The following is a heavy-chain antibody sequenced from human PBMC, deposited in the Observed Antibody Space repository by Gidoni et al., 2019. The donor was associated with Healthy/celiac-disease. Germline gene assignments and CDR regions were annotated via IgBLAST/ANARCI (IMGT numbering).Heavy chain of an antibody. D-gene: IGHD3-22*01. Sequence: QVQLVQSGAEVKKPGSSVKVSCKASGGTFSSYAISWGRQAPGQGLEWMGGIIPIFGIANYAQKFQGRVTITADKSTSTAYMELSSLRSEDTAVYYCARDSRDYYDSSGYYFLSGFDPWGQGTLVTVSS. V-gene: IGHV1-69*17. CDR2: IIPIFGIA. J-gene: IGHJ5*02. CDR3: ARDSRDYYDSSGYYFLSGFDP. CDR1: GGTFSSYA.